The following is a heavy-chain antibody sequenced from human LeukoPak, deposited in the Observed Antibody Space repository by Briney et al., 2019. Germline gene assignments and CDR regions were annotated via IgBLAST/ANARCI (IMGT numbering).Heavy chain of an antibody. Sequence: PGGSLRLSCAASGFTFSSYAMSWVRQAPGKGLEWVSAISGSGGSTYYADSVKGRFTISRDNSKNTLYLQMNSLRAEDTAVYYCAKGQRMVRGVIIDAFDIWGQGTMVTVSS. CDR2: ISGSGGST. CDR3: AKGQRMVRGVIIDAFDI. V-gene: IGHV3-23*01. J-gene: IGHJ3*02. CDR1: GFTFSSYA. D-gene: IGHD3-10*01.